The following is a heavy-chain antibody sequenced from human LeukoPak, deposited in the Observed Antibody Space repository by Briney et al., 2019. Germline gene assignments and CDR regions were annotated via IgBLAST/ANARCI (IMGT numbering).Heavy chain of an antibody. J-gene: IGHJ4*02. Sequence: GGSLRLSCAASGFTFDDYAMHWVRQAPGKGLEWVSGISWNSGSIGYADSVKGRFTISRDNAKNSLYLQMNSLRAEDTAVYYCAREAKTTLDYWGQGTLVTVSS. CDR1: GFTFDDYA. D-gene: IGHD2-15*01. CDR3: AREAKTTLDY. V-gene: IGHV3-9*01. CDR2: ISWNSGSI.